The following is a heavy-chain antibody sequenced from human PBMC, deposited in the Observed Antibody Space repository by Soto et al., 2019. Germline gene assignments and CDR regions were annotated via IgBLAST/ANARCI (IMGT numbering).Heavy chain of an antibody. CDR1: GFTVSSNY. J-gene: IGHJ4*02. Sequence: GGSLRLSCAASGFTVSSNYMSWVRQAPGKGLEWVSVIYSGGSTYYADSVKGRFTISRDNSKNTLYLQMNSLRAEDTAVYYCAKEHSSWPLDYWGQGTLVTVSS. CDR2: IYSGGST. CDR3: AKEHSSWPLDY. D-gene: IGHD6-13*01. V-gene: IGHV3-66*01.